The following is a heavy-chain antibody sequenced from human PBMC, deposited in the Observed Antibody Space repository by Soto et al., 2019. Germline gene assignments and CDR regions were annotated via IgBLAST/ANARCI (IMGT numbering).Heavy chain of an antibody. CDR3: ATSSGWYGGPPGEFDY. D-gene: IGHD6-19*01. Sequence: PGGSLRLSCAASVFTFSSYGMHWVRQAPGKGLEWVAVISYDGSNKYYADSVKGRFTISRDNSKNTLYLQMNSLRAEDTAVYYCATSSGWYGGPPGEFDYWGQGTLVTVSS. V-gene: IGHV3-30*03. J-gene: IGHJ4*02. CDR1: VFTFSSYG. CDR2: ISYDGSNK.